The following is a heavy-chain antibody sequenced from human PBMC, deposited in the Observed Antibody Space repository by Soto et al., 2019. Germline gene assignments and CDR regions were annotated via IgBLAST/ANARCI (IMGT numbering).Heavy chain of an antibody. D-gene: IGHD2-2*01. CDR1: GFTFSSYW. J-gene: IGHJ4*02. CDR2: IKQDGSEK. CDR3: ARDRGRPGMLVVPAAHDY. V-gene: IGHV3-7*01. Sequence: GGSLRLSCAASGFTFSSYWMSWVRQAPGKGLEWVANIKQDGSEKYYVDSVKGRFTISRDNAKNSLYLQMNSLRAEDTAVYYCARDRGRPGMLVVPAAHDYWGQGTLVTVSS.